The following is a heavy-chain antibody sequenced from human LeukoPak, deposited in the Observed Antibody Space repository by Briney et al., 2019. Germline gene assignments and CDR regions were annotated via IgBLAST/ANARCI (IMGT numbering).Heavy chain of an antibody. CDR3: ARGDSGYDYGFDN. CDR2: IIPIFGTT. CDR1: GGTFSSHA. Sequence: SVKVSCKASGGTFSSHAISWVRQAPGQGLEWVGGIIPIFGTTNYAQKFQGRVTITTDESTSTGYMELRSLRSDDTAVYYGARGDSGYDYGFDNWGQGTLVTVSS. D-gene: IGHD5-12*01. V-gene: IGHV1-69*05. J-gene: IGHJ4*02.